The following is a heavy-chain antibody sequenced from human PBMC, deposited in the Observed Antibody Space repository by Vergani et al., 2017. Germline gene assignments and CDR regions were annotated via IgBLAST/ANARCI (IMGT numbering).Heavy chain of an antibody. CDR3: AKTHESARPPGRGGMDV. Sequence: EVQLLGSGGGLVQPGGSLRLSCAASGFTFSSYAMSWVRQAPGKGLEWVSAISGSGGSTYYADSVKGRFTISRDNSKNTLDLQMNSLRAEDTSVYYCAKTHESARPPGRGGMDVWGQGTTVTVSS. D-gene: IGHD6-6*01. CDR1: GFTFSSYA. CDR2: ISGSGGST. J-gene: IGHJ6*02. V-gene: IGHV3-23*01.